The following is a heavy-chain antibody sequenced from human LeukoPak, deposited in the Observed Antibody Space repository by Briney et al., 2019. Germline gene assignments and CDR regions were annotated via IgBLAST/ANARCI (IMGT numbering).Heavy chain of an antibody. D-gene: IGHD3-22*01. CDR2: INPSGGST. CDR1: GYTFIRYY. Sequence: ASVKVSFKTSGYTFIRYYMHWVRQAPGQGLEWMGLINPSGGSTTYAQKFQGRVTMTRDTSTNTFFMELSSLRSEDTAVYYCARDYYDRGAYAAGYWGQGTLVIVSS. J-gene: IGHJ4*02. V-gene: IGHV1-46*01. CDR3: ARDYYDRGAYAAGY.